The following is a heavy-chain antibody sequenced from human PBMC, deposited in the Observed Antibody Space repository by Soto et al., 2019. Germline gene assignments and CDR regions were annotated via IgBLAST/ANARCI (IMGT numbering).Heavy chain of an antibody. J-gene: IGHJ4*02. CDR3: AEDAVGAEYSSGWFFDY. Sequence: PGGSLRLSCAASGFTFSSYAMSWVRQAPGKGLEWVSAISGSGGSTYYADSVKGRFTISRDNSKNTLYLQMNSLRAEDTAVYYCAEDAVGAEYSSGWFFDYWGQGTLVTVSS. D-gene: IGHD6-19*01. V-gene: IGHV3-23*01. CDR1: GFTFSSYA. CDR2: ISGSGGST.